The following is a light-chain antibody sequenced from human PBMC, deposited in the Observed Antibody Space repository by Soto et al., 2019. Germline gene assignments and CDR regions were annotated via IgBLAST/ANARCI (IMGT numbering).Light chain of an antibody. CDR2: GAS. V-gene: IGKV3-15*01. J-gene: IGKJ4*01. CDR3: QQYNKWPLT. CDR1: QSVSSN. Sequence: EIVMTQSPATQSVSPGERATLSCRASQSVSSNLAWYQQKPGQAPRLLIYGASTRATGIPARFSGSGSGTEFTLTISSLQSEDFAVYYCQQYNKWPLTFGGGTKVEIK.